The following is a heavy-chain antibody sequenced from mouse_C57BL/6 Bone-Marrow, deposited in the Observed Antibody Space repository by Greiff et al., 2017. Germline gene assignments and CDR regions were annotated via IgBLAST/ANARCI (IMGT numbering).Heavy chain of an antibody. CDR3: ARDGFAY. CDR2: IWGDGST. CDR1: GFSLTDYG. Sequence: VLLVQSGPGLVAPSPCLSITCTVSGFSLTDYGVNWVRQPPGKGLEWLGMIWGDGSTDYNSPLKSRLSISKDNYKSQGFLKMNSLQTDDTARYYCARDGFAYWGEGTLVTVSA. J-gene: IGHJ3*01. V-gene: IGHV2-6-7*01.